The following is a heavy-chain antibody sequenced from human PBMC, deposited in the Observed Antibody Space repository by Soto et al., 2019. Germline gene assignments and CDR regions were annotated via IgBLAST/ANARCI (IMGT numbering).Heavy chain of an antibody. Sequence: EVQLLESGGGLVQPGGSLRLSCAASGFAFSSYAMRWVRQAPGKGLEWVSAISGSGGSTYYADSVKGRFTISRDNSKNTLYLQMNSLRAEDTAVYYCGRRGSGIYYDYWGQGTLVTVSS. CDR2: ISGSGGST. CDR1: GFAFSSYA. D-gene: IGHD1-26*01. CDR3: GRRGSGIYYDY. V-gene: IGHV3-23*01. J-gene: IGHJ4*02.